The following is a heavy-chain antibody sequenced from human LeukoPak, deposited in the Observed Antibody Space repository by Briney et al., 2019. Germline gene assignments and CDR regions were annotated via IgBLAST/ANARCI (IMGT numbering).Heavy chain of an antibody. J-gene: IGHJ4*02. CDR1: GYTFIAYY. CDR2: LNPGPGGT. D-gene: IGHD5-24*01. Sequence: GASVKVSCKTSGYTFIAYYLHWVRQAPGQGLERMGWLNPGPGGTLYAQKFQGRVTMTRDMSMTTAYMELTELRSDDTAVYYCAAQRDPRPFDHWGQGTLITVSS. CDR3: AAQRDPRPFDH. V-gene: IGHV1-2*02.